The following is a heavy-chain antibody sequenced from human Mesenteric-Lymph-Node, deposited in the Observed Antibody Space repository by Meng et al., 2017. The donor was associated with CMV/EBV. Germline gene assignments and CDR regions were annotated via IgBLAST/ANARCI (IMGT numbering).Heavy chain of an antibody. CDR1: GGSISSYY. J-gene: IGHJ3*02. V-gene: IGHV4-59*01. D-gene: IGHD4-11*01. CDR2: IYYSGST. CDR3: ARAEGVLQSDAFDI. Sequence: SETLSLTCTVSGGSISSYYWSWIRQPPGKGLEWIGYIYYSGSTNYNPSLKSRVTISVDTSKNQFSLKLSSVTAADTAVYYCARAEGVLQSDAFDIWGQGTMVTVSS.